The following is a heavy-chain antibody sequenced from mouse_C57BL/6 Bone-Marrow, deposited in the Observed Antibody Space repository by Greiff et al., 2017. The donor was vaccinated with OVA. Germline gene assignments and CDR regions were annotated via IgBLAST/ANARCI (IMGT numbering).Heavy chain of an antibody. Sequence: QVQLKQSGAELARPGASVKMSCKASGYTFTSYTMHWVKQRPGQGLEWIGYINPSSGYTKYTQKFTDKATLTADTSSRTAYMQLSRQTSEDSAVDYGARWGATTRVDYWGQGTTLTVSS. J-gene: IGHJ2*01. D-gene: IGHD3-1*01. CDR3: ARWGATTRVDY. CDR2: INPSSGYT. CDR1: GYTFTSYT. V-gene: IGHV1-4*01.